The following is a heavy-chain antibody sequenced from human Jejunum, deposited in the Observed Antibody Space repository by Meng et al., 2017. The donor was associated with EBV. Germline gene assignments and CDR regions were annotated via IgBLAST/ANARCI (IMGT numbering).Heavy chain of an antibody. J-gene: IGHJ2*01. Sequence: GRLVQSGGEVKKPGASVNVSCKASAYTFAGYYMHWVRQAPGQGLEWMGRINPNSGGANYAQKFQGRVTMTRDTSISTAYMELSRLRSDDTAVYYCAREGLVGDLRYFDLWGRGTLVTVSS. CDR2: INPNSGGA. V-gene: IGHV1-2*06. D-gene: IGHD3-16*01. CDR1: AYTFAGYY. CDR3: AREGLVGDLRYFDL.